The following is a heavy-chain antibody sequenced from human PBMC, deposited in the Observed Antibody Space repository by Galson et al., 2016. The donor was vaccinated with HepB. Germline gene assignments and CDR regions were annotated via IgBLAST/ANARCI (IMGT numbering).Heavy chain of an antibody. V-gene: IGHV4-59*01. CDR1: GVSISSYY. CDR2: IYYSGIS. D-gene: IGHD6-13*01. J-gene: IGHJ4*02. Sequence: SETLSLTCTVSGVSISSYYWSWIRQPPGKGLEWIGYIYYSGISNYNPSLKSRIPISVDTSKNQFSLKLSSVTAADTAVYYCARELAKTAAAGRGGHFYFDFWGQGTLVTVSS. CDR3: ARELAKTAAAGRGGHFYFDF.